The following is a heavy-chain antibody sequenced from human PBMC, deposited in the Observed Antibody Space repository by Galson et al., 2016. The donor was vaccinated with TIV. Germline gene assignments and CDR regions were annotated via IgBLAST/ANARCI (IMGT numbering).Heavy chain of an antibody. CDR2: IYYTGSS. J-gene: IGHJ4*02. CDR3: AKAREDFGVVGGFAFFLDY. V-gene: IGHV4-31*11. Sequence: TLSLTCGVSGGSISSGGHYWSWIRQRPGKGLEYIGHIYYTGSSYYSPSLRSRVSMSVDTSKNHFSLKLRSVTAADTAVDFCAKAREDFGVVGGFAFFLDYWGQGALVTVSS. CDR1: GGSISSGGHY. D-gene: IGHD3-3*01.